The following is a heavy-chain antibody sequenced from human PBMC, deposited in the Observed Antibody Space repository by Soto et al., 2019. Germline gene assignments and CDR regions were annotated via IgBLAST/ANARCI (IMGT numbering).Heavy chain of an antibody. V-gene: IGHV4-30-4*01. Sequence: SETLSLTCTVSGGSISSGDYYWSWIRQPPGKGLEWIGYIYYSGSTYYNPSLKSRVTISVDTSKNQFSLKLSSVTAADTAVYYCAPELTFGGVFDWGQGTLVTVSS. CDR2: IYYSGST. CDR1: GGSISSGDYY. CDR3: APELTFGGVFD. D-gene: IGHD3-16*01. J-gene: IGHJ4*02.